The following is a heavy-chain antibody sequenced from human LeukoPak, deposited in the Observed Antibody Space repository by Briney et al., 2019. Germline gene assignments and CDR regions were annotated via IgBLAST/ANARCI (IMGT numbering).Heavy chain of an antibody. J-gene: IGHJ4*02. Sequence: GGSLRLSCAASGFAFSNYAIHWVRQAPGKGLEWVAVISYDGSNRYYGDSVKGRFTISRDNSKNTLYLQMNSLRAEDTAVYYCARGTTIAVAGIHFDYWGQGTLVTVSS. CDR1: GFAFSNYA. CDR2: ISYDGSNR. CDR3: ARGTTIAVAGIHFDY. V-gene: IGHV3-30*04. D-gene: IGHD6-19*01.